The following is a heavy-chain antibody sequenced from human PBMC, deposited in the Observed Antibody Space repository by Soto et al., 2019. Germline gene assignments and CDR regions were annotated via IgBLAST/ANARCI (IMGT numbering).Heavy chain of an antibody. V-gene: IGHV5-51*01. CDR1: GYSFTSYW. D-gene: IGHD3-22*01. J-gene: IGHJ6*02. CDR3: ARLAAYYDSSGYYYDPYGMDV. CDR2: IYPGDSDT. Sequence: GESLKISCKGSGYSFTSYWIGWVRQMPGKGLEWMGIIYPGDSDTRYSPSFQGQVTISADKSISTAYLQWSSLKASDTAMYYCARLAAYYDSSGYYYDPYGMDVWGQGTTVTVS.